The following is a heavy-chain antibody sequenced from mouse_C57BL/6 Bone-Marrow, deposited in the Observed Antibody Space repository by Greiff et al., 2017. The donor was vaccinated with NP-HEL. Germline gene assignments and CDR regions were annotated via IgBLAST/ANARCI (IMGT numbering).Heavy chain of an antibody. V-gene: IGHV1-82*01. CDR3: ARSAYGNYWFAY. Sequence: VKLQQSGPELVKPGASVKISCKASGYAFSSSWMNWVKQRPGKGLEWIGRIYPGDGDTNCNGKFKGKATLTADKSSSTAYMQLSSLTSEDSAVYFCARSAYGNYWFAYWGQGTLVTVSA. D-gene: IGHD2-1*01. CDR2: IYPGDGDT. J-gene: IGHJ3*01. CDR1: GYAFSSSW.